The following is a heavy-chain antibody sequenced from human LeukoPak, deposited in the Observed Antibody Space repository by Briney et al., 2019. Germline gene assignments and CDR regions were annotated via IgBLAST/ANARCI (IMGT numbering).Heavy chain of an antibody. CDR2: ISSNGGST. V-gene: IGHV3-64*01. Sequence: GGSLRLSCAASGFTFSSYAMHWVRQAPGKGLEYVSAISSNGGSTYYANSVKGRFTISRDNSKNTLYLQMGSLRAEDMAVYYCAREGDPNYGSGNQGFDYWGQGTLVTVSS. CDR1: GFTFSSYA. D-gene: IGHD3-10*01. CDR3: AREGDPNYGSGNQGFDY. J-gene: IGHJ4*02.